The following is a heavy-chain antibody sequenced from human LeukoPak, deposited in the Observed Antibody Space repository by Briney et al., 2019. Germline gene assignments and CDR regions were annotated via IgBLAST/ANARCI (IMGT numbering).Heavy chain of an antibody. J-gene: IGHJ4*02. CDR1: GFTFSSYA. D-gene: IGHD3-9*01. V-gene: IGHV3-23*01. Sequence: GGSLTLSCAASGFTFSSYAMSWVRQAAGKGLEWVGAICGSGGSTYYADSEKGLFTISRDNCKNSLYLQMNSLRTEDTAVYYCARDHYDILTSYRLDYWGQGTLVTVSS. CDR2: ICGSGGST. CDR3: ARDHYDILTSYRLDY.